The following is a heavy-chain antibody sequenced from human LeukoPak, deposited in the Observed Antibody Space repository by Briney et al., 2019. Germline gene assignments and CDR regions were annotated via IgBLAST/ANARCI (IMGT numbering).Heavy chain of an antibody. Sequence: TSSETLSLTCTVSGGSIISSSYSWGWIRQPPGKGLEGIGTISYSGSTYYNPSLKSRVTMSVDTSKNQFSLKLSSVTAADTAVYYCARRGYDSRYYSYYMDVWGKGTTVTVSS. J-gene: IGHJ6*03. CDR3: ARRGYDSRYYSYYMDV. CDR1: GGSIISSSYS. CDR2: ISYSGST. V-gene: IGHV4-39*01. D-gene: IGHD5-12*01.